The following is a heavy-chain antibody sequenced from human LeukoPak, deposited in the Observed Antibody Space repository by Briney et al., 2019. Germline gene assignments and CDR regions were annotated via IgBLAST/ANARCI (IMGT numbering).Heavy chain of an antibody. J-gene: IGHJ5*02. Sequence: ASVKVSCKASGYTFTGYYMHWVRQAPGQGLEWMGWINPNSGGTNYAQKFQGRVAMTRDTSISTAYMELSRLRSDDTAVYYCARQVTGTTEYWFDPWGQGTLVTVSS. CDR1: GYTFTGYY. V-gene: IGHV1-2*02. CDR2: INPNSGGT. D-gene: IGHD1-20*01. CDR3: ARQVTGTTEYWFDP.